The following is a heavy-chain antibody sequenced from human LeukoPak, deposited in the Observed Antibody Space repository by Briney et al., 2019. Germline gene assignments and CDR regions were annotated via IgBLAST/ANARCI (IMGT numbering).Heavy chain of an antibody. D-gene: IGHD2-2*01. CDR3: ATVVVPAADTTWGGY. V-gene: IGHV3-21*01. CDR1: GFTFSSYW. J-gene: IGHJ4*02. CDR2: ISSSSSYI. Sequence: PGGSLRLSCAASGFTFSSYWMNWVRQAPGKGLEWVSSISSSSSYIYYADSVKGRFTISRDNAKNSLYLQMNSLRAEDTAVYYCATVVVPAADTTWGGYWGQGTLVTVSS.